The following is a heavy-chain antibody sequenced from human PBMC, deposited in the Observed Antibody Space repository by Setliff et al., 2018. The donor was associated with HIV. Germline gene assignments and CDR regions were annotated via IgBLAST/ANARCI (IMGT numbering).Heavy chain of an antibody. CDR3: AGGEVRSRYVSSRAPFYHYYYYMDV. CDR1: GGSISSYY. J-gene: IGHJ6*03. V-gene: IGHV4-59*12. Sequence: LSLTCTVSGGSISSYYWSWIRQPPGKGLEWIGKINYSGSTDYNSSLRSRVTISVDTSKNQISLKLTSVTAADTAVYYCAGGEVRSRYVSSRAPFYHYYYYMDVWGKGTTVTVSS. D-gene: IGHD6-13*01. CDR2: INYSGST.